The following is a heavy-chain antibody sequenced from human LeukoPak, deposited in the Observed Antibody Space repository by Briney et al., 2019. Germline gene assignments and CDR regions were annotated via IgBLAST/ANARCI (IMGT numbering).Heavy chain of an antibody. V-gene: IGHV3-30-3*01. J-gene: IGHJ4*02. CDR2: ISYDGSNK. D-gene: IGHD3-10*01. Sequence: GGSLRLSCAASGFTFSSYAMHWVRQAPGKGLEWVAVISYDGSNKYYADSVKGRFTISRDNSKNTLYLQMNSLRAEDTAVYYCAKDGTGFDLEDYWGQGTLVTVSS. CDR1: GFTFSSYA. CDR3: AKDGTGFDLEDY.